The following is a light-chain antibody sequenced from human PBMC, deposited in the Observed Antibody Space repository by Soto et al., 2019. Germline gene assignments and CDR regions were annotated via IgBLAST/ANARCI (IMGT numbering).Light chain of an antibody. CDR2: GAS. J-gene: IGKJ4*01. Sequence: EFVLTQSPGTLSLSPGERATLSCRASQGVSNSYLAWYQQKPGQAPRLLIYGASSRATGIPDRFSGSGSGTDFTLTISRLEPEDFAVYYCQQYGSSPALTFGGGTKV. CDR1: QGVSNSY. CDR3: QQYGSSPALT. V-gene: IGKV3-20*01.